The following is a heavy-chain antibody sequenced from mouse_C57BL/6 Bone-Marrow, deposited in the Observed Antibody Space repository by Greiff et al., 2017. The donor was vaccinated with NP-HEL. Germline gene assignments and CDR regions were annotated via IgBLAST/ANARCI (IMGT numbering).Heavy chain of an antibody. Sequence: LQESGSELRSPGSSVKLSCKDFDSEVFPIAYMSWVRQKPGHGFEWIGGILPSIGSTIYGEKFEDKATLDADTLSNTAYLELNSLTSEDSAIYYCARSRWLLNWYFDVWGTGTTVTVSS. J-gene: IGHJ1*03. D-gene: IGHD2-3*01. CDR1: DSEVFPIAY. CDR3: ARSRWLLNWYFDV. V-gene: IGHV15-2*01. CDR2: ILPSIGST.